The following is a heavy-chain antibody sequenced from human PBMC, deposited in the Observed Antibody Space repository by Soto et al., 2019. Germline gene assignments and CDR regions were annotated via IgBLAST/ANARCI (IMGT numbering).Heavy chain of an antibody. CDR1: GFTFSSYW. J-gene: IGHJ4*02. V-gene: IGHV3-74*01. CDR2: INSDGSST. D-gene: IGHD6-13*01. CDR3: ARPRGSSSWQFDY. Sequence: GGALRLSCAASGFTFSSYWVHWVRQAPGKGPVWVSRINSDGSSTDYADSVKGRFTISRDNAKNTLYLQMNSLRAEDTAVYYCARPRGSSSWQFDYWGLGTLVTVSS.